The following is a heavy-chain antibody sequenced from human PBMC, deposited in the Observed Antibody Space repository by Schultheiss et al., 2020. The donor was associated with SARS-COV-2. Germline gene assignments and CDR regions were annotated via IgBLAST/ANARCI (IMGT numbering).Heavy chain of an antibody. CDR2: IYYSGST. Sequence: SETLSLTCTVSGGSISSSSYYWGWIRQPPGKGLEWIGSIYYSGSTYYNPSLKSRVTISVDTSKNQFSLKLSSVTAADTAVYYCARVREVVVAATQFDGMDVWGQGTTVTVSS. CDR1: GGSISSSSYY. V-gene: IGHV4-39*01. D-gene: IGHD2-15*01. J-gene: IGHJ6*02. CDR3: ARVREVVVAATQFDGMDV.